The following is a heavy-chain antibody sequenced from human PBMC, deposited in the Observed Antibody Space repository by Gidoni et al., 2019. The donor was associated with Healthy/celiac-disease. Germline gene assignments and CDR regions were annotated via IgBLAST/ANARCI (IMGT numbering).Heavy chain of an antibody. CDR3: ARHVWSIAARTDSSRWFDP. CDR2: IYYSGST. V-gene: IGHV4-39*01. Sequence: QLQLQESGPGLVKPSETLSLTCTVSGGPISSSSYYWGWIRQPPGQGLEWIGSIYYSGSTYYNPSLKSLVTISADTPKNQCSLKLSSVTAADTAVYYCARHVWSIAARTDSSRWFDPGGQGTLVTVSS. CDR1: GGPISSSSYY. D-gene: IGHD6-6*01. J-gene: IGHJ5*02.